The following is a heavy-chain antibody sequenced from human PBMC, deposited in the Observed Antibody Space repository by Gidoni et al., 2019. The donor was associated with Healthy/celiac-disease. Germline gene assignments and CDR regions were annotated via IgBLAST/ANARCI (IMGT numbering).Heavy chain of an antibody. J-gene: IGHJ4*02. V-gene: IGHV3-49*04. CDR1: GLTFGAYA. D-gene: IGHD3-10*01. CDR3: TRVGRKYYYGSGSSFQSLLFDY. Sequence: EVQLVEAGGGVVQPGRSLRLYCTAAGLTFGAYAMRWVRKAPGKGLEWVGFIRSKAYGGTTEYAASVKGRFTISRDDSNSIAYLQMNSLKTEDPAVYYCTRVGRKYYYGSGSSFQSLLFDYWGQGTLVTVSS. CDR2: IRSKAYGGTT.